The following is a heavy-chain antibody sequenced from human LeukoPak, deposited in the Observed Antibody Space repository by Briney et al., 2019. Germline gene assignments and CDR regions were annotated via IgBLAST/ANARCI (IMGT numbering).Heavy chain of an antibody. D-gene: IGHD3-3*01. Sequence: GASVKVSCKASGGTFSSYAISWVRQAPGQGLEWMGGIIPIFGTANYAQKFQGRVTITADESTSTAYMELSSLRSEDTAVYYCARARRITIFGVVIQYYYYGMDVWGQGTTVTVSS. CDR1: GGTFSSYA. J-gene: IGHJ6*02. CDR3: ARARRITIFGVVIQYYYYGMDV. CDR2: IIPIFGTA. V-gene: IGHV1-69*13.